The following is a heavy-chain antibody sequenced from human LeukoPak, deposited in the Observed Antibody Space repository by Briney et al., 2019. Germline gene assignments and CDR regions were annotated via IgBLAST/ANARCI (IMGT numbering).Heavy chain of an antibody. CDR1: GGSISSGSYY. CDR2: IYTSGST. V-gene: IGHV4-61*02. CDR3: ARGPQQLADNWFDP. Sequence: PSETLSLTCTVSGGSISSGSYYWSWIRQPAGKGLEWIGRIYTSGSTNYNPSLKSRVTISVDTSKNQFSLKLSSVTAADTAVYYCARGPQQLADNWFDPWGQGILVTVSS. D-gene: IGHD6-13*01. J-gene: IGHJ5*02.